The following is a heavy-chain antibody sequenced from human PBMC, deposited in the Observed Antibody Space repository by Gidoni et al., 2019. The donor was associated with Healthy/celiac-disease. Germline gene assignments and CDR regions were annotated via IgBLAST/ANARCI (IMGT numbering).Heavy chain of an antibody. Sequence: EVQLLESGGGLVQPGGSLRLSCAASGFTFSSYAMSWVRQAPGKGLEWVSAISGSGGSTYYADSVKGRFTISRDNSKNTLYLQMNSLRAEDTAVYYCAKGFVSSGWYSHWYFDLWGRGTLVTVSS. D-gene: IGHD6-19*01. CDR1: GFTFSSYA. J-gene: IGHJ2*01. CDR3: AKGFVSSGWYSHWYFDL. CDR2: ISGSGGST. V-gene: IGHV3-23*01.